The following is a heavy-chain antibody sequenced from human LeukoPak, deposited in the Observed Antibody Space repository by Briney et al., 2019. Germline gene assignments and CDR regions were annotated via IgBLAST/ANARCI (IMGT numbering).Heavy chain of an antibody. D-gene: IGHD3-16*01. CDR2: IRNKGNSYTT. J-gene: IGHJ4*02. CDR3: AKVDDYDYVWGSYDY. V-gene: IGHV3-72*01. CDR1: GFTFSGHY. Sequence: PGGSLRLSCAASGFTFSGHYMDWVRQTPEKGPEWVGRIRNKGNSYTTEYAASVKGRFTISRDDSKNSVYLQMNSLKTEDTAVYYCAKVDDYDYVWGSYDYWGQGTLVTVSS.